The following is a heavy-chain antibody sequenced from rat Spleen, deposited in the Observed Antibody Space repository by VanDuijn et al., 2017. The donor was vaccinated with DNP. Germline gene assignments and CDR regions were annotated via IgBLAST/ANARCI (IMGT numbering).Heavy chain of an antibody. V-gene: IGHV2-30*01. CDR3: ARGGDWFAY. J-gene: IGHJ2*01. Sequence: QVQLMESGPGLVQPSETLSLTCTVSGLSLTSNSVSWIRQPPGKGLEWMGVIWTGGSTDYNSALKSRLSISRDTSKSQVFLKMNSLQTEDIATYYCARGGDWFAYWGQGVMVTVSS. CDR2: IWTGGST. CDR1: GLSLTSNS.